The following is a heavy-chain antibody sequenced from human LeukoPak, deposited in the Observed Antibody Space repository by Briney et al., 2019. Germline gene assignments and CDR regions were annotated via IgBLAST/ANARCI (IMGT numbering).Heavy chain of an antibody. CDR2: INPNSGGT. J-gene: IGHJ4*02. Sequence: ASVKVSCKASGYTFTGYYMHWVRQAPGQGLERMGWINPNSGGTNYAQKFQGRVTMTRDTSISTAYMELSRLRSDDTAVYYCASLYYYDSSGYPLPFDYWGQGTLVTVSS. CDR1: GYTFTGYY. CDR3: ASLYYYDSSGYPLPFDY. V-gene: IGHV1-2*02. D-gene: IGHD3-22*01.